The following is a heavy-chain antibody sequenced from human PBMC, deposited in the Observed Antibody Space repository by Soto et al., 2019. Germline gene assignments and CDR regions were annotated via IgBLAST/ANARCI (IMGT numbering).Heavy chain of an antibody. D-gene: IGHD3-16*02. V-gene: IGHV4-39*01. J-gene: IGHJ3*02. CDR3: ARHVKYAFDI. CDR1: GGSISSSSYY. Sequence: SETLSLTCTVSGGSISSSSYYWGWIRQPPGKGLEWIGSIYYSGSTYYNPSLKSRVTISVDTSKNQFSLKLSSVTAADTAAYYCARHVKYAFDIWGQGTMVTVSS. CDR2: IYYSGST.